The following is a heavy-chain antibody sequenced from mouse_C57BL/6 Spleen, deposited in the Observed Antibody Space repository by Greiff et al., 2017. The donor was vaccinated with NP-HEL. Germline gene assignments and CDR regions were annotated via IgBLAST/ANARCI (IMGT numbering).Heavy chain of an antibody. CDR1: GYTFTSYW. J-gene: IGHJ2*01. CDR2: IHPNSGST. V-gene: IGHV1-64*01. CDR3: AREDYDYDFDY. Sequence: QVQLQQPGAELVKPGASVKLSCKASGYTFTSYWMHWVKQRPGQGLEWIGMIHPNSGSTNYNEKFKSKATLTVDKSSSTAYMQLSSLTSEDSAVYYCAREDYDYDFDYWGQGTTLTVSS. D-gene: IGHD2-4*01.